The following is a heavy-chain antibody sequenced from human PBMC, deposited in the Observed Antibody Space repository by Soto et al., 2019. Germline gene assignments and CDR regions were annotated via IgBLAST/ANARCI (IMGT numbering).Heavy chain of an antibody. CDR1: GGSFSGYY. CDR3: ARGMVEAARHSVIWFDP. J-gene: IGHJ5*02. Sequence: QVQLQQWGAGLLKPSETLSLTCAVYGGSFSGYYWSWIRQPPGKGLEWIGEINHSGSTNYNPSLKSRVTISVDTSKNQFSLKLSSVTAADTAVYYCARGMVEAARHSVIWFDPWGQGTLVTVSS. D-gene: IGHD6-6*01. CDR2: INHSGST. V-gene: IGHV4-34*01.